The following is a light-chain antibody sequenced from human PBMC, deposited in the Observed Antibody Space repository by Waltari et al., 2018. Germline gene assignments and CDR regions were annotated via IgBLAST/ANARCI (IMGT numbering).Light chain of an antibody. V-gene: IGLV2-14*03. CDR2: DVT. J-gene: IGLJ1*01. CDR1: SDDIGTYNF. CDR3: SSYTSSGTRV. Sequence: QPPLTQPASVSGSVGQSITISCTGTSDDIGTYNFVSWYQQYPGKAPKLFIYDVTDRPSGISHRFSGSKSGNTASLIISGLQDEDEADYLCSSYTSSGTRVFGTGTTVTVL.